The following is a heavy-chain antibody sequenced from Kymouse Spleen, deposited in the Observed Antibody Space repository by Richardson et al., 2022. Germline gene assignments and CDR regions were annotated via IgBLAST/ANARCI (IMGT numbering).Heavy chain of an antibody. J-gene: IGHJ4*02. CDR2: ISYDGSNK. D-gene: IGHD6-19*01. CDR1: GFTFSSYG. Sequence: QVQLVESGGGVVQPGRSLRLSCAASGFTFSSYGMHWVRQAPGKGLEWVAVISYDGSNKYYADSVKGRFTISRDNSKNTLYLQMNSLRAEDTAVYYCAKDIVGEAVAGPGDYWGQGTLVTVSS. V-gene: IGHV3-30*18. CDR3: AKDIVGEAVAGPGDY.